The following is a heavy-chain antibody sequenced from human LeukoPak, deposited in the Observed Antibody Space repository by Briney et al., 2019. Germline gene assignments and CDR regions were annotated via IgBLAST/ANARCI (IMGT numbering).Heavy chain of an antibody. CDR2: ISAYNGNT. J-gene: IGHJ6*03. CDR3: ARDGDDILTGGYYYYMDV. Sequence: ASVKVSCKASGYTFTSYGISWVRQAPGQGLEWMGWISAYNGNTNYAQKLQGRVTMTTDTSTSTAYMELRSLRSDDTAAYYCARDGDDILTGGYYYYMDVWGKGTTVTVSS. CDR1: GYTFTSYG. V-gene: IGHV1-18*01. D-gene: IGHD3-9*01.